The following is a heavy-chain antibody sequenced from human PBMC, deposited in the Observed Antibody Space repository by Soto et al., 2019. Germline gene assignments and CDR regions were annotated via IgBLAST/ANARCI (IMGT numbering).Heavy chain of an antibody. J-gene: IGHJ4*02. V-gene: IGHV4-34*01. CDR1: GGSFSDSS. Sequence: QVQLQQWGAGLLKPSETLSLTCAVSGGSFSDSSWTWIRQPPGKGLEWIGEINESGSTNYTPSLERRVTISRETSNNRFSLELTAVTAADSAVYYCARGSHKLHSYDRIGFYHYVDFWGQGSLVTVSS. D-gene: IGHD3-22*01. CDR3: ARGSHKLHSYDRIGFYHYVDF. CDR2: INESGST.